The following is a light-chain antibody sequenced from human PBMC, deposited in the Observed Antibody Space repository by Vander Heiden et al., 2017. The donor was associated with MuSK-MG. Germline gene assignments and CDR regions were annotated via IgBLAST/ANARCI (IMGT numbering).Light chain of an antibody. CDR3: AAWDDSLSGVV. CDR2: RNN. V-gene: IGLV1-47*03. J-gene: IGLJ2*01. CDR1: SSNIGSNY. Sequence: ASGTPGQRVTISCSGSSSNIGSNYVYWYQQLPGTAPKLLIYRNNQRPSGVPDRFSGSKSGTSASLAISGLWSEDEADYYCAAWDDSLSGVVFGGGTKLTVL.